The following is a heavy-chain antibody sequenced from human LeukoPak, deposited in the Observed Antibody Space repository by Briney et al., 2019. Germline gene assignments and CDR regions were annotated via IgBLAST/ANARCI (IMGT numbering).Heavy chain of an antibody. Sequence: EASVKVSCKASGYTFTGYYMHWVRRAPGQGLEWMGWINPNSGGTNYAQKFQGRVTMTRDTSISTAYMELSRLRSDVTAVYYCARATWWVRFLFHYWGQGTLVTVSS. CDR3: ARATWWVRFLFHY. D-gene: IGHD3-3*01. CDR2: INPNSGGT. J-gene: IGHJ4*02. V-gene: IGHV1-2*02. CDR1: GYTFTGYY.